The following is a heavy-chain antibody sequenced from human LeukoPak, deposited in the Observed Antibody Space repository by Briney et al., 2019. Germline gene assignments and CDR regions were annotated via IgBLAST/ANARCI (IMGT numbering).Heavy chain of an antibody. V-gene: IGHV3-21*01. CDR2: ISPTSAYI. Sequence: GGSLRLSCAATGFTLSGHSMNWVRQAPGKGLDWVSSISPTSAYIYYQDSVKGRFTISRDDAKNSLYLEMDSLRAEDTAVYYCARTVAAALSYFDYWGQGTLVTVSS. CDR3: ARTVAAALSYFDY. CDR1: GFTLSGHS. J-gene: IGHJ4*02. D-gene: IGHD6-13*01.